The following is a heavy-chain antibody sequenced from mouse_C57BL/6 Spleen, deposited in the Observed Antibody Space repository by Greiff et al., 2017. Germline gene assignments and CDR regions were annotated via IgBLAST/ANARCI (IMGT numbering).Heavy chain of an antibody. CDR1: GYTFTSYW. D-gene: IGHD1-1*01. V-gene: IGHV1-50*01. J-gene: IGHJ1*03. Sequence: QSCKASGYTFTSYWMQWVKQRPGQGLEWIGEIDPSDSYTNYNQKFKGKATLTVDTSSSTAYMQLSSLTSEDSAVYYCARAGGYYYGSSDWYFDVWGTGTTVTVSS. CDR3: ARAGGYYYGSSDWYFDV. CDR2: IDPSDSYT.